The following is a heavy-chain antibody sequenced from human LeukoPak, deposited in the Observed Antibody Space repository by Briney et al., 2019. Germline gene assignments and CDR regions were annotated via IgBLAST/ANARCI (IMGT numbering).Heavy chain of an antibody. Sequence: SETLSLTCTVSGGSISSYYWSWIRQPPGKGLEWIGYIYYSGSTNYNPSLKSRVTMSVDTSKNQFSLKLSSVTAADTAVYYCARRAVAGAYWYFDLWGRGTLVTVSS. V-gene: IGHV4-59*01. J-gene: IGHJ2*01. CDR2: IYYSGST. CDR3: ARRAVAGAYWYFDL. D-gene: IGHD6-19*01. CDR1: GGSISSYY.